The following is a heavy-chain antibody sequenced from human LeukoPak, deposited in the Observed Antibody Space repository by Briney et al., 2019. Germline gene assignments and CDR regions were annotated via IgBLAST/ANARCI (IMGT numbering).Heavy chain of an antibody. V-gene: IGHV1-69-2*01. CDR3: ATGSGSYHDY. Sequence: ASVKVSCKVSGYTFTDNYMHWVQQAPGKGLEWMGLVDPEDGETIYAEKFQGRVTITADTSTDTAYMELSSLRSEDTAVYYCATGSGSYHDYWGQGTLVTVSS. J-gene: IGHJ4*02. CDR2: VDPEDGET. D-gene: IGHD1-26*01. CDR1: GYTFTDNY.